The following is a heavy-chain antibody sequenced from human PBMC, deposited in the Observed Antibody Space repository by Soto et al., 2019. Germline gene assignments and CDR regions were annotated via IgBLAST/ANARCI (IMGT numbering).Heavy chain of an antibody. D-gene: IGHD3-16*02. J-gene: IGHJ4*02. CDR1: GYTFTNYG. V-gene: IGHV1-18*01. Sequence: GASVKVSCKVFGYTFTNYGLSWVRQAPGQGLEWMGWISGYNGNTNYARKVQGRVTMTTDTSTSTAYMELRSLGSDDTAVYYCARAPPIVTAETGITDSDYWGQGTLVTVSP. CDR3: ARAPPIVTAETGITDSDY. CDR2: ISGYNGNT.